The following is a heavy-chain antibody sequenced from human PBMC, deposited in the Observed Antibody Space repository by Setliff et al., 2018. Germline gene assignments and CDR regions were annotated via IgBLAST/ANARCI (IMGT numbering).Heavy chain of an antibody. D-gene: IGHD3-10*01. CDR1: EFTFKTDV. CDR2: INQDGSEK. V-gene: IGHV3-7*01. J-gene: IGHJ4*02. Sequence: GGSLRLSCSASEFTFKTDVIHWVRQAPGKGLEWVANINQDGSEKYYVDSVKGRFTISRDNAKNSLYLQMNSLRADDTAVYYCARPGRSNYWDSFDYWGQGTLVTVSS. CDR3: ARPGRSNYWDSFDY.